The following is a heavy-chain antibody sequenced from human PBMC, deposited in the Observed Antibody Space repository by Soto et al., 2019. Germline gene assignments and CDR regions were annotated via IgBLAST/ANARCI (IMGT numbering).Heavy chain of an antibody. CDR3: ATHSSSSYDI. CDR1: GYSISSYY. D-gene: IGHD6-6*01. CDR2: IYYSGST. V-gene: IGHV4-59*01. J-gene: IGHJ3*02. Sequence: SETLSLTCTVSGYSISSYYWSWIRQPPGKGLEWIGYIYYSGSTNYNPSLKSRVTISVDTSKNQFSLKLSSVTAADTAVYYCATHSSSSYDIWGQGTMVTVSS.